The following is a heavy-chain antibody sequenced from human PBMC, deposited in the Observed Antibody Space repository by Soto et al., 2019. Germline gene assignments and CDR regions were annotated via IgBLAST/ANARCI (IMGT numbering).Heavy chain of an antibody. CDR2: IIPIFVTT. CDR3: ARGTVVTATASSSYYYYGMDV. D-gene: IGHD2-21*02. Sequence: QVQLVQSGAEVKKPGSSVKVSCKASGGPFGGFAFSWVREPLGQGFEWMGGIIPIFVTTNYAKKFQGGVTITADDSTSAAYMELRSLRSEDTAVYYCARGTVVTATASSSYYYYGMDVWAQGTTVTVSS. J-gene: IGHJ6*02. V-gene: IGHV1-69*01. CDR1: GGPFGGFA.